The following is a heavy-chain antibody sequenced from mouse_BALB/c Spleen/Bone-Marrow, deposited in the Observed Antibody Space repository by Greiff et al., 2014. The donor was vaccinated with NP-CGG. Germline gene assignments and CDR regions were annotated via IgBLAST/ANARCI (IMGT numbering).Heavy chain of an antibody. Sequence: VHLVESGAELVKPGASVKLSCKTSGYTFTSYWIQWVKQRPGQGLGWIGEIFPGTGTTYYNEKFKDKATLTIDTSSSTAYMQLSSLTSEDSAVYFCARKGISTVTATAYYFDYRGQGSTLTVSS. CDR1: GYTFTSYW. D-gene: IGHD2-4*01. CDR2: IFPGTGTT. CDR3: ARKGISTVTATAYYFDY. V-gene: IGHV1S132*01. J-gene: IGHJ2*01.